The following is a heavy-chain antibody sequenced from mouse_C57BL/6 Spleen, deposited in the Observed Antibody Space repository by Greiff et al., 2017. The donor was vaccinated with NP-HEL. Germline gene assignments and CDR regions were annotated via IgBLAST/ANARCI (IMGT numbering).Heavy chain of an antibody. Sequence: VQLQQSGAELVKPGASVKMSCKASGYTFTSYWITWVKQRPGQGLEWIGDIYPGSGSTNYNEKFKSKATLTVDTSSSTAYMQLSSLTSEDSAVYYWARRDSYYYGSSYGFDYWGQSTTLTVSS. J-gene: IGHJ2*01. V-gene: IGHV1-55*01. CDR2: IYPGSGST. CDR1: GYTFTSYW. D-gene: IGHD1-1*01. CDR3: ARRDSYYYGSSYGFDY.